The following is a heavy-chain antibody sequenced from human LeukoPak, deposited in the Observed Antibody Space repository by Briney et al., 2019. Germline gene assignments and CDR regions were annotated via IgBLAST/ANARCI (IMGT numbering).Heavy chain of an antibody. CDR1: GFTFDDYA. Sequence: PGGSLRLSCAASGFTFDDYAMHWVRQAPGRGLEWVSGISWNSGSIGYADSVKGRFTISRDNAKNSLYLQMNSLRAEDMALYYFAKAYCSSTRRHCDYWGQGTLVTVSS. J-gene: IGHJ4*02. D-gene: IGHD2-2*01. CDR3: AKAYCSSTRRHCDY. V-gene: IGHV3-9*03. CDR2: ISWNSGSI.